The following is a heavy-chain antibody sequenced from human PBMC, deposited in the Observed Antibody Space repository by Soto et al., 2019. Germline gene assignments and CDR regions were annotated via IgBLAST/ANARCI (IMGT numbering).Heavy chain of an antibody. CDR3: AKKIFGSKNPFDS. V-gene: IGHV3-23*01. Sequence: EVQLLESGGGLVQPGGSLRLSCAASGFTFSSYSITWVRQAPGKGLEWVSGISNSGGTYYADSVKGRFTISRDNSKNTLYLQMNSLRAEDTAMYYCAKKIFGSKNPFDSWGQGTPVTVSS. CDR2: ISNSGGT. D-gene: IGHD3-10*01. CDR1: GFTFSSYS. J-gene: IGHJ4*02.